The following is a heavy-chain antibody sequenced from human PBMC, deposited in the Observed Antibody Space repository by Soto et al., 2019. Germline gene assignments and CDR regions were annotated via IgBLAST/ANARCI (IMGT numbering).Heavy chain of an antibody. V-gene: IGHV4-4*02. Sequence: SETLSLTCAVSGGSISSSNWWSWVRQPPGKGLEWIGEIYHSGSTNYNPSLKSRVTISVDKSKNQFSLKLSSVTAADTAVYYCARETSSIVVVTAIGVDAFDIWGQGTMVTVSS. CDR2: IYHSGST. J-gene: IGHJ3*02. CDR1: GGSISSSNW. D-gene: IGHD2-21*02. CDR3: ARETSSIVVVTAIGVDAFDI.